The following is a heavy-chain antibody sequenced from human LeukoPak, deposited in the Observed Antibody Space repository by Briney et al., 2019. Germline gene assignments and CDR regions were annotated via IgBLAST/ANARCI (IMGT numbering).Heavy chain of an antibody. CDR3: AKAGILWFGSPDY. CDR1: GFTFNNYD. V-gene: IGHV3-23*01. J-gene: IGHJ4*02. D-gene: IGHD3-10*01. CDR2: IIGSGGST. Sequence: PGGSLRLSCAASGFTFNNYDMSWVRQAPGKGLEWVSTIIGSGGSTYYADSVKGRFTISRDNSKNTLYLQMNSLRAEDTAVYYCAKAGILWFGSPDYWGQGTLVTVSS.